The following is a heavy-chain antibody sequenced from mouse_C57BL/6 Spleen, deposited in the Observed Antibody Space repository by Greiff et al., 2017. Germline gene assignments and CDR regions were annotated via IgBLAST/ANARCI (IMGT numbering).Heavy chain of an antibody. J-gene: IGHJ4*01. CDR1: GYTFTDYY. CDR3: ARSRYYYGSSYGAMDY. V-gene: IGHV1-77*01. D-gene: IGHD1-1*01. CDR2: IGPGSGST. Sequence: QVQLQQSGAELVKPGASVKISCKASGYTFTDYYINWVKQRPGQGLEWIGKIGPGSGSTYYNEKFKGKATLTADKSSSTAYMQLSSLTSEDSAVYFCARSRYYYGSSYGAMDYWGQGTSVTVAS.